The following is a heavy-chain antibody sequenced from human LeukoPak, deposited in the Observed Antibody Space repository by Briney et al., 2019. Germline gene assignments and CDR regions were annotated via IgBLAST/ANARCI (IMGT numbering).Heavy chain of an antibody. CDR3: ARDYYDSSGWPPDAFDI. CDR1: GFTFSSYS. J-gene: IGHJ3*02. CDR2: ISSSSSYI. Sequence: GGSLRLSCAASGFTFSSYSMNWVRQAPGKGLEWVSSISSSSSYIYYADSVKGRFTISRDNAKNSLYLQMNSLRAEDTAVYYCARDYYDSSGWPPDAFDIWGQGTMVTVSS. D-gene: IGHD3-22*01. V-gene: IGHV3-21*01.